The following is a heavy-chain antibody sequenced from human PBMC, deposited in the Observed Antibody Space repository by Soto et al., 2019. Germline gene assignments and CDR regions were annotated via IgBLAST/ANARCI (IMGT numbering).Heavy chain of an antibody. CDR2: IYPGDSDI. Sequence: PGESLKISCKGSGYSFTSYWIGWVRQIPGKGLEWMGIIYPGDSDIRYSPSFQGQVTISADKSISTAYLQWSSLKASDTAMYYCARGGYYDSSGYSSYYYYYGMDVWGQGTTVTVSS. V-gene: IGHV5-51*01. J-gene: IGHJ6*02. D-gene: IGHD3-22*01. CDR1: GYSFTSYW. CDR3: ARGGYYDSSGYSSYYYYYGMDV.